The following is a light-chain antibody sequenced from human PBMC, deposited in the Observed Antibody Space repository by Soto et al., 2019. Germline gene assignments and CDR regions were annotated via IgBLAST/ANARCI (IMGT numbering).Light chain of an antibody. Sequence: QSVLTQPDSVSGSPGQSITISCTGTSSDIGAYNFVSWYQQHPGKAPKLMLYDVNIRPSGVSNRFSGSKSGNTASLTISGLQAEDEDDYYCTSWTTSTTMIFGGGTQLTVL. CDR2: DVN. J-gene: IGLJ2*01. V-gene: IGLV2-14*03. CDR3: TSWTTSTTMI. CDR1: SSDIGAYNF.